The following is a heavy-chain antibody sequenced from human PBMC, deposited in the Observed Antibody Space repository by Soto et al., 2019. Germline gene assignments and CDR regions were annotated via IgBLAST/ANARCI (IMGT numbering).Heavy chain of an antibody. V-gene: IGHV1-18*01. J-gene: IGHJ6*02. Sequence: ASVKVSCKASGYTFTSYGISWVRQAPGQGLEWMGWISAYNGNTNYAQKLQGRVTMTTDTSTSTAYMELRSLRSDDTAVYYCARTFGDSSGYYDYYYYYGMDAWGQGTTVTVSS. CDR2: ISAYNGNT. CDR3: ARTFGDSSGYYDYYYYYGMDA. CDR1: GYTFTSYG. D-gene: IGHD3-22*01.